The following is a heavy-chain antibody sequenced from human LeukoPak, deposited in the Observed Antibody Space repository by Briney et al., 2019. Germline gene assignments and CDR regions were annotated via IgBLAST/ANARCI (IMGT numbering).Heavy chain of an antibody. CDR1: GYSISSGYY. J-gene: IGHJ3*02. Sequence: SETLSLTCTVSGYSISSGYYWGRIRQPPGKGLEWIGSIYHSGSTYYNPSLKSRVTISVDTSKNQFSLKLSSVTAADTAVYYCAKCRRMVDAFDIWGQGTMVTVSS. D-gene: IGHD3-10*01. V-gene: IGHV4-38-2*02. CDR2: IYHSGST. CDR3: AKCRRMVDAFDI.